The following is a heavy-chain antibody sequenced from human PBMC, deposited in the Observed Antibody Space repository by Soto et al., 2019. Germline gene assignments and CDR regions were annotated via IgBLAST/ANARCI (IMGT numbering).Heavy chain of an antibody. J-gene: IGHJ5*02. CDR2: MHQTGRT. Sequence: PSETRSLTCVVSGGSLYSSNCWPWVRQTPGKGGEWIGEMHQTGRTNYNPSIKSRATISADMSKNQFFLNLASVTAADTAMYYCTRRGGGGSGVFLIDWLDPWGQGTLLTVST. V-gene: IGHV4-4*02. D-gene: IGHD3-16*01. CDR3: TRRGGGGSGVFLIDWLDP. CDR1: GGSLYSSNC.